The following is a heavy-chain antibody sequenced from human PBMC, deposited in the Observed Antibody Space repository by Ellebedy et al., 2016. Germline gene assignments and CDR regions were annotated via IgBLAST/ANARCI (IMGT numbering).Heavy chain of an antibody. CDR1: GYTFTSYG. CDR3: ARPSRDVHSGSYYVTEYFQH. D-gene: IGHD1-26*01. Sequence: ASVKVSCKASGYTFTSYGISWVRQAPGQGLEWMGRIIPILGIANYAQKFQGRVTITADKSTSTAYMELRSLRSDDTAVYYCARPSRDVHSGSYYVTEYFQHWGQGTLVTVSS. V-gene: IGHV1-69*04. J-gene: IGHJ1*01. CDR2: IIPILGIA.